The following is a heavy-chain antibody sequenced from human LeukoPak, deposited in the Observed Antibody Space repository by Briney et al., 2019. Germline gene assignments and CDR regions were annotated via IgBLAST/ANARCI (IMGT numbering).Heavy chain of an antibody. CDR1: GFTFSSYS. D-gene: IGHD3-10*01. Sequence: KPGGSLRLSCAASGFTFSSYSINWVRQAPGKGLEWVSSISSSSSYIYYADSVKGRFTISRDNAKNSLYLQMNGLRAEDTAVYYCARGAFGGSSGWGQGTLVTVSS. J-gene: IGHJ4*02. V-gene: IGHV3-21*01. CDR2: ISSSSSYI. CDR3: ARGAFGGSSG.